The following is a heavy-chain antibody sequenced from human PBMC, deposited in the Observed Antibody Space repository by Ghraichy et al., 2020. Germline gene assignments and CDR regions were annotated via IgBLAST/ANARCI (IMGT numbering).Heavy chain of an antibody. CDR2: IYYSGST. J-gene: IGHJ3*02. V-gene: IGHV4-39*01. CDR1: GGSITSNNYY. CDR3: ARRPYAVAGGLGAFDM. D-gene: IGHD6-19*01. Sequence: SETLSLTCTVSGGSITSNNYYWGWIRQPPGKGLEWIGSIYYSGSTYYNPSLKSRVIISADTSKNQFSLKLSSVTAADTAVYFCARRPYAVAGGLGAFDMWGQGTMVTVSS.